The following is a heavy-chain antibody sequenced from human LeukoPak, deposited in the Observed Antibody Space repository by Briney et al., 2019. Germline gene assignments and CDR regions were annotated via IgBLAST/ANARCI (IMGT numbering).Heavy chain of an antibody. V-gene: IGHV3-49*03. Sequence: GSLRLSCTASGFTFGDFAMSWFRRALGKGLEWVGFIRSKIYGGTTEYAASVKGRFTISRDDSKNIAYLQMNSLKTEDTAVYYCTRVFYPSSGCIDWGQGTLVTVSS. CDR2: IRSKIYGGTT. CDR3: TRVFYPSSGCID. D-gene: IGHD6-19*01. CDR1: GFTFGDFA. J-gene: IGHJ4*02.